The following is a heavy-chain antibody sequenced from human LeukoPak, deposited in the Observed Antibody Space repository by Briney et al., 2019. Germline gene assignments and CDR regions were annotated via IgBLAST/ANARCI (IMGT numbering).Heavy chain of an antibody. V-gene: IGHV3-21*01. D-gene: IGHD1-26*01. CDR3: ARALPSPLYSGSYADAFDI. Sequence: TPGGSLRLSCAVSGLTFSNAWMSWVRQAPGKGLEWVSSISSSSSYIYYADSVKGRFTISRDNAKNSLYLQMNRLRAEDTAVYYCARALPSPLYSGSYADAFDIWGQGTMVTVSS. CDR2: ISSSSSYI. CDR1: GLTFSNAW. J-gene: IGHJ3*02.